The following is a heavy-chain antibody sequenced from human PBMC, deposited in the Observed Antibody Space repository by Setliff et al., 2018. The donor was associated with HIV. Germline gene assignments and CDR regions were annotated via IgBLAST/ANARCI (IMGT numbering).Heavy chain of an antibody. J-gene: IGHJ3*02. CDR1: GFSLSYHG. CDR3: AKDRNFPNDVFDT. CDR2: IWYDGSNE. V-gene: IGHV3-33*06. Sequence: GGSLRLSCAASGFSLSYHGMHWVRQAPGKGLEWVAIIWYDGSNEYYVATVKGRFTISRDDSKNTLYLQMNSLRAEDTGIYYCAKDRNFPNDVFDTWGQGTMVTVSS.